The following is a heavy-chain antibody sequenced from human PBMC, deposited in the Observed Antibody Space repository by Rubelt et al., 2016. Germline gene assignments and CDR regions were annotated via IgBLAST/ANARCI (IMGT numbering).Heavy chain of an antibody. CDR1: GFTFSSYG. Sequence: VQLVESGGGVVQPGRSLRLSCAASGFTFSSYGMHWVRQAPGKGLEWVASIRSGSDYMFHADSVRGRFSISRDNSKNSLYLQMNSLRAEDTAVYYCTGLLNGYFDYWGQGILVTVSS. CDR3: TGLLNGYFDY. J-gene: IGHJ4*02. CDR2: IRSGSDYM. V-gene: IGHV3-21*06.